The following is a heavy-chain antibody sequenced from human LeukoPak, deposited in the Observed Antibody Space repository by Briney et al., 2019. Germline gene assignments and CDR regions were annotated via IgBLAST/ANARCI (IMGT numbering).Heavy chain of an antibody. V-gene: IGHV3-48*03. Sequence: PGGSLRLSCAASGLTFSSYEMNWVRQAPGKGLEWVSYISGSGSTIYYGDSLEGRFTISRDNANNSLYLQINSLRVEDTAVYYCATLWDPVAGTTQPLLWGQGTLVTVSS. CDR2: ISGSGSTI. CDR3: ATLWDPVAGTTQPLL. D-gene: IGHD6-19*01. J-gene: IGHJ4*02. CDR1: GLTFSSYE.